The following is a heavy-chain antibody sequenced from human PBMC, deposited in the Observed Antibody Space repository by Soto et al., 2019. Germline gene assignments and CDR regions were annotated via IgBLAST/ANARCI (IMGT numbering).Heavy chain of an antibody. Sequence: QVQLQESGPGLVKPSETLSLTCTVAGGSISSYYWSWIRQPPGKGLEWIGYIYYSGSTNYNPSLNSRVTISVETSKNQFSLKLSSVTAADTAVYYCARHRGHIAVAGTTFSGGWYFALWGSGTLVTVYS. CDR3: ARHRGHIAVAGTTFSGGWYFAL. D-gene: IGHD6-19*01. J-gene: IGHJ2*01. V-gene: IGHV4-59*08. CDR1: GGSISSYY. CDR2: IYYSGST.